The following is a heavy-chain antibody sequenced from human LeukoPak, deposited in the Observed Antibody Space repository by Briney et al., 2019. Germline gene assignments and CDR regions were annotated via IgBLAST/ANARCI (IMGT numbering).Heavy chain of an antibody. CDR1: GFTVSSNY. CDR2: IESGGST. D-gene: IGHD6-19*01. V-gene: IGHV3-53*01. J-gene: IGHJ4*02. Sequence: PGGSLRLSCAASGFTVSSNYMSWVRQAPGKGLEWVSVIESGGSTYYAVSVKGRFTISRDNSKNTLYPQMNSLRAEDTAVYFCARESSDSRGWYHFDNWGQGTLVTVSS. CDR3: ARESSDSRGWYHFDN.